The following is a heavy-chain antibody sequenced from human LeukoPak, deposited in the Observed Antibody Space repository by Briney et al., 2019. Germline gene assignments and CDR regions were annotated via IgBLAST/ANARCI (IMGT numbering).Heavy chain of an antibody. CDR3: AKGIAAAGTMVVASYYGMDV. CDR2: ISGSGGST. CDR1: GFTFSSYA. J-gene: IGHJ6*02. D-gene: IGHD6-13*01. Sequence: GGSLRLSCAASGFTFSSYAMSWVRQAPGKGLEWVSAISGSGGSTYYADSVKGRFTISRDNSKNTLYLQMNSLRAEDTAVYYCAKGIAAAGTMVVASYYGMDVWGQGTTVTISS. V-gene: IGHV3-23*01.